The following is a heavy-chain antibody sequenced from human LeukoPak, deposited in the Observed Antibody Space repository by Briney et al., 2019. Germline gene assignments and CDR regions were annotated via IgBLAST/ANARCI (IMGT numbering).Heavy chain of an antibody. D-gene: IGHD4-23*01. CDR3: ARGRIGGGNSYWYFDL. CDR1: GYTFTSYG. Sequence: ASVKVSCKASGYTFTSYGISWVRQAPGQGIEWMGWISAYNGNTNYAQKLQGRVTMTTDTSTSTAYMELRSLRSDDTAVYYCARGRIGGGNSYWYFDLGGRGTLVTVSS. CDR2: ISAYNGNT. V-gene: IGHV1-18*01. J-gene: IGHJ2*01.